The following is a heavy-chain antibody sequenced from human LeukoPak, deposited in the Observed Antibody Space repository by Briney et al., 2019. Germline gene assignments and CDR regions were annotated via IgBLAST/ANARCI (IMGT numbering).Heavy chain of an antibody. Sequence: SETLSLTCNVPGGSIRGYYWSWIRQPPGKGLEWIGYIYSSGSTNYNPSLKSRVTVSVDTSKNPFSLKVSSVTAAATAVYYCARVFDSGSQAYFYYMDVWGKGTTVTIFS. D-gene: IGHD3-10*01. CDR3: ARVFDSGSQAYFYYMDV. J-gene: IGHJ6*03. CDR1: GGSIRGYY. V-gene: IGHV4-59*01. CDR2: IYSSGST.